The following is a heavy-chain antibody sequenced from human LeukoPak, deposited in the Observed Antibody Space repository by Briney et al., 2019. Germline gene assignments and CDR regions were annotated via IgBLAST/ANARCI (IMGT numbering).Heavy chain of an antibody. CDR2: IIPIFGTA. J-gene: IGHJ3*02. CDR1: GYTLTELS. Sequence: SVKVSCKVSGYTLTELSMHWVRQAPGQGLEWMGGIIPIFGTANYAQKFQGRVTITADESTSTAYMELSSLRSEDTAVYYCARGENYGDYIRTLLGAFDIWGQGTMVTVSS. CDR3: ARGENYGDYIRTLLGAFDI. V-gene: IGHV1-69*13. D-gene: IGHD4-17*01.